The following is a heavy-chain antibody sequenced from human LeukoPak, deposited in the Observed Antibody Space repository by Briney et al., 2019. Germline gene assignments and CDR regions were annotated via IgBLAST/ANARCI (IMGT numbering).Heavy chain of an antibody. CDR3: AREKLWFGEFPFDN. V-gene: IGHV1-18*01. CDR1: GYTFTDYL. D-gene: IGHD3-10*01. CDR2: ISTKNGYT. J-gene: IGHJ4*02. Sequence: GASVKVSCKASGYTFTDYLINWVRQAPGQGLEWVGSISTKNGYTKLAQKFQGRVAMTKDTSANTTYMDLKSLTFDDTAVYYCAREKLWFGEFPFDNWGQGTLVGVSS.